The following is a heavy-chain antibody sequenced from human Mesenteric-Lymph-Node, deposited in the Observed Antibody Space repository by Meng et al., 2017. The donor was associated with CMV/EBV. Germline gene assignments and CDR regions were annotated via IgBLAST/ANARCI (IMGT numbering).Heavy chain of an antibody. Sequence: FTSYGISWVRLAPGQALEWIGYINPYNGNTMYAQKLKGRVTLTRDTSTTTVYMELRSLRSDDTAIYYCARKPGVVGVTSYYFYGMDVWGQGTLVTVSS. CDR3: ARKPGVVGVTSYYFYGMDV. J-gene: IGHJ6*02. CDR2: INPYNGNT. V-gene: IGHV1-18*01. D-gene: IGHD1-26*01. CDR1: FTSYG.